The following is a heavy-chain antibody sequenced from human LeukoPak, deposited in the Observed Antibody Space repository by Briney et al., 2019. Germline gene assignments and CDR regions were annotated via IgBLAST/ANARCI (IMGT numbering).Heavy chain of an antibody. V-gene: IGHV4-4*07. J-gene: IGHJ5*01. Sequence: VKPSETLSLTCSVSGGSISTYYWSWIRQPAGKGLEWIGRVHRSGNANYNPSLQSRVTMSVDTSKNQISLRLSSVTAADTAVYYCARDSSGWKNNWFDSWGQGTLVTVSS. CDR3: ARDSSGWKNNWFDS. CDR1: GGSISTYY. D-gene: IGHD6-19*01. CDR2: VHRSGNA.